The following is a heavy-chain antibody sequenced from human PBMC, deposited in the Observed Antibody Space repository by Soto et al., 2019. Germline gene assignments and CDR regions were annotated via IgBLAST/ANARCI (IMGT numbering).Heavy chain of an antibody. D-gene: IGHD3-16*01. J-gene: IGHJ6*03. CDR2: ISGSGGNT. CDR1: GFSFMNYA. V-gene: IGHV3-23*01. Sequence: GGSLRLSCAASGFSFMNYALSWVRQAPGKGLEWVSIISGSGGNTYYADSVKGRFTISRDNSKNTLYLQMNSLRAEDTAVYYCAKSQRGHYYYYMDVWGKGTTVTVSS. CDR3: AKSQRGHYYYYMDV.